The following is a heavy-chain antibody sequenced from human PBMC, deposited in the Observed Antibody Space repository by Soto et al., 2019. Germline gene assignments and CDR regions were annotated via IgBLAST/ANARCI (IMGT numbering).Heavy chain of an antibody. CDR1: GYTFPSYC. V-gene: IGHV1-18*01. Sequence: ASVKVSCKASGYTFPSYCLCWVRQAPGQGLQWMGGISSNNGNTNYAQNLQGRVTMTTDTFTSTAYMELRSLRSDDTAVYYCARDLPVASKRHNRFDPWG. CDR2: ISSNNGNT. J-gene: IGHJ5*02. CDR3: ARDLPVASKRHNRFDP. D-gene: IGHD6-19*01.